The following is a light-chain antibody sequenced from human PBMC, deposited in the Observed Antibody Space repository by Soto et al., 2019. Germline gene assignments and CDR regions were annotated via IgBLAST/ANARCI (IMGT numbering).Light chain of an antibody. CDR1: QSLSTNS. Sequence: EIVLTQSPGTLSLSPGERATLSCRASQSLSTNSLAWYQQKPGQAPRLVIHGASSRATGIQDRFGGSGSGTAFTLTISRLGPEDFAVYCCQQLGTSSVTFGGGTKVEIK. CDR3: QQLGTSSVT. J-gene: IGKJ4*01. V-gene: IGKV3-20*01. CDR2: GAS.